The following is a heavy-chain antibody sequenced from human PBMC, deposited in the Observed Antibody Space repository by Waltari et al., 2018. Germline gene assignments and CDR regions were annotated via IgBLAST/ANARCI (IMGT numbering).Heavy chain of an antibody. CDR1: GFTFSSLS. CDR2: IGGNDGSI. J-gene: IGHJ6*03. Sequence: EVQLVESGGGVVKPGGSLRLSCAAAGFTFSSLSMNWVRQAPGKGLQWVASIGGNDGSIYYADSIKGRFTVSRDNARSSLFLQMNSLRADDTALYFCAREAPNYYYYMDVWGKGTTVTVSS. V-gene: IGHV3-21*01. CDR3: AREAPNYYYYMDV.